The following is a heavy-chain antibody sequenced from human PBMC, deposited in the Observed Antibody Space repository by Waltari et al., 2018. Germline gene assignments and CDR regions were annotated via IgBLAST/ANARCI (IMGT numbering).Heavy chain of an antibody. D-gene: IGHD1-26*01. CDR2: ISWNSGSI. Sequence: EVQLVESGGGLVQPGRSLRLSCAASGFTFDDYAMHWVRQAPGKGLEWVSGISWNSGSIGYADSVKGQFTISRDNAKNSLYLQMNSLRAEDTAVYYCARVTRMRVGATLNAFDIWGQGTMVTVSS. V-gene: IGHV3-9*01. CDR1: GFTFDDYA. J-gene: IGHJ3*02. CDR3: ARVTRMRVGATLNAFDI.